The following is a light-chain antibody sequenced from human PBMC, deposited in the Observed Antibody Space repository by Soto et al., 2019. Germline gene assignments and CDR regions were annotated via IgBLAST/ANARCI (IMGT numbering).Light chain of an antibody. Sequence: EVVLTQSPGSLSLSPGERATLSCRASQSVISSYLAWYQQKPGQAPRLLIYGASSRATGIPDRFSGSGSGTDFTLTISRLEPEDFAVYYCQQRSESPLTFGGGTKVDIK. CDR3: QQRSESPLT. J-gene: IGKJ4*01. CDR2: GAS. V-gene: IGKV3D-20*02. CDR1: QSVISSY.